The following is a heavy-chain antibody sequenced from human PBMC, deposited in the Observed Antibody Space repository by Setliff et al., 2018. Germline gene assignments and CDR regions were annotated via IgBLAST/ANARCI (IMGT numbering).Heavy chain of an antibody. CDR2: IYHSGST. J-gene: IGHJ4*02. CDR3: ARGHGRITMVRGVL. Sequence: LSLTCAVSGYSISSGYYWGWIRQPPGKGLEWIGSIYHSGSTYYNPSLKSRVAISVDTSKNQFSLKLSSVTAADTAVYYCARGHGRITMVRGVLWGQGTLVTSPQ. D-gene: IGHD3-10*01. CDR1: GYSISSGYY. V-gene: IGHV4-38-2*01.